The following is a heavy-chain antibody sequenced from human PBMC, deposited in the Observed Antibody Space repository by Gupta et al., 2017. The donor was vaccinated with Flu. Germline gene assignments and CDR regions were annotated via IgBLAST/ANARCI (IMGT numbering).Heavy chain of an antibody. CDR2: IKPAFGGP. CDR3: ARQGTPGALDN. J-gene: IGHJ4*02. V-gene: IGHV1-2*06. CDR1: GYAFTRDH. D-gene: IGHD1-26*01. Sequence: QEQLVQSGAEVKKHGTSVKVSCKASGYAFTRDHIHWVRQAPGQGLEWMGRIKPAFGGPNYSQKFQGRVTVTSDTSISTVYMELSSLTSDDTAIYYCARQGTPGALDNWGQGTLVTVSS.